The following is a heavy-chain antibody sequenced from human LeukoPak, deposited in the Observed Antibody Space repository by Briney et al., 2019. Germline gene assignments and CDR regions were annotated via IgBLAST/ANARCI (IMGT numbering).Heavy chain of an antibody. CDR2: ISYDGSNK. Sequence: GVLRLSCAASGFTFSSYAMHWVRQAPGKGLEWVAVISYDGSNKYYADSVKGRFTISRDNSKNTLYLQMNSLRAEDTAVYYCAKGTGPTEDFDYWGQGTLVTVSS. CDR3: AKGTGPTEDFDY. J-gene: IGHJ4*02. CDR1: GFTFSSYA. V-gene: IGHV3-30*04.